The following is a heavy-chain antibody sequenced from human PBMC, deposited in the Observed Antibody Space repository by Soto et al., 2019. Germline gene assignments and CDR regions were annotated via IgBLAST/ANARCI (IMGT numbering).Heavy chain of an antibody. CDR2: IIPILGIA. CDR1: GGTFSSYT. D-gene: IGHD2-15*01. J-gene: IGHJ4*02. CDR3: ARDRRLGYCSGGSCYSTPFYFDY. Sequence: SVKVSCKASGGTFSSYTISWVRQAPGQGLEWMGRIIPILGIANYAQKFQGRVTITADKSTSTAYMELSSLRSEDTAVYYCARDRRLGYCSGGSCYSTPFYFDYWGQGTLVTVSS. V-gene: IGHV1-69*04.